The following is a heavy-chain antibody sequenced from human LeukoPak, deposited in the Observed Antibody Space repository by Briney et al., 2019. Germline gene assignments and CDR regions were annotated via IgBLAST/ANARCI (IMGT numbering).Heavy chain of an antibody. J-gene: IGHJ4*02. CDR1: NYTFTSHD. CDR3: AREGGTWVPFDY. D-gene: IGHD1-1*01. Sequence: APVKVSCKASNYTFTSHDISWVRQAPGQGLEWMGWISPYTGNTKYAQKFQGRVTMTTSTSTSIVYMELRSLRSDDTAVYFCAREGGTWVPFDYWGQGTLVTVSS. V-gene: IGHV1-18*01. CDR2: ISPYTGNT.